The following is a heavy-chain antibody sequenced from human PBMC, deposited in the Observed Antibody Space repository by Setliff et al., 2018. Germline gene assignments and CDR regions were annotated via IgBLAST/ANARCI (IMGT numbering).Heavy chain of an antibody. D-gene: IGHD6-19*01. CDR3: VRDPPNSGWAFDY. CDR2: IKSKTDGGNK. Sequence: GGSLRLSCAASGVTVSDAWMGWVRQTPGKGLDWVGRIKSKTDGGNKYHADSVKGRFTISRDNSKNMVYLQMNSLRVDDTAVYYCVRDPPNSGWAFDYWGQGTLVTVSS. V-gene: IGHV3-15*01. J-gene: IGHJ4*02. CDR1: GVTVSDAW.